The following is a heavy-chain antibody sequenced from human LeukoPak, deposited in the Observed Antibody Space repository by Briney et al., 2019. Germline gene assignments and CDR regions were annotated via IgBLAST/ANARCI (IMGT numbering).Heavy chain of an antibody. CDR2: ISFEGSNK. D-gene: IGHD1-26*01. Sequence: PGGSLRLSCAASGFTFNSYVMHWVRQAPGQGLEWVAGISFEGSNKYYADSVMGRFTISRDYSKNTLYLQMDSLRTDDTAVYYCAKERQLGAINGYFQHWGQGTLVTVSS. CDR3: AKERQLGAINGYFQH. V-gene: IGHV3-30*18. J-gene: IGHJ1*01. CDR1: GFTFNSYV.